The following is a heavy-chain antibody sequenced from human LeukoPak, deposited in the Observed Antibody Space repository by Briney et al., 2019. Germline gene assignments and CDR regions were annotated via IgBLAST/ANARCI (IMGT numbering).Heavy chain of an antibody. D-gene: IGHD2-15*01. V-gene: IGHV3-7*03. CDR2: IKQDGSEK. CDR3: ARDPATLGYCSGGSCR. J-gene: IGHJ4*02. CDR1: GFTFSSYW. Sequence: PGGSLRLSCAASGFTFSSYWVSWVRQAPGKGLEWVANIKQDGSEKYYVDSVKGRFTISRDNAKNSLYLQMNSLRAEDTAVYYCARDPATLGYCSGGSCRWGQGTLVTVSS.